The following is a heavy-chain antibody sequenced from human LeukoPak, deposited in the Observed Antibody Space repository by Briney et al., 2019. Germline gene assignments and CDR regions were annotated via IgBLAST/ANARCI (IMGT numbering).Heavy chain of an antibody. Sequence: GGSLRLSCAASGFTFSSYSMNWVRQAPGKGLEWVANIKQDGSEKYYVDSVKGRFTISRDNAKNSLYLQMNSLRAEDTAVYYCASRNSLFYWGQGTLVTVSS. CDR1: GFTFSSYS. J-gene: IGHJ4*02. V-gene: IGHV3-7*01. CDR2: IKQDGSEK. CDR3: ASRNSLFY. D-gene: IGHD2-21*01.